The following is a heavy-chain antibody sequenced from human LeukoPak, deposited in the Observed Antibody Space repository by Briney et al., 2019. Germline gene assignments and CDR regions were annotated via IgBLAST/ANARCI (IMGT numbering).Heavy chain of an antibody. V-gene: IGHV1-69*04. D-gene: IGHD3-9*01. CDR1: GGTFSSYA. CDR2: IIPILGIA. Sequence: SVKVSCKASGGTFSSYAISWVRQAAGQGLEWMGRIIPILGIANYAQKFQGRVTITADKSTSTAYMELSSLRSEDTAVYYCAQDFPYYDILTGYSPFDYWGQGTLVTVSS. CDR3: AQDFPYYDILTGYSPFDY. J-gene: IGHJ4*02.